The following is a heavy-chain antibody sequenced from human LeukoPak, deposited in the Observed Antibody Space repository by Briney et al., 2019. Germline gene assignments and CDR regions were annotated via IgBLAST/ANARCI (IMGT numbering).Heavy chain of an antibody. CDR1: GNYW. V-gene: IGHV3-74*01. J-gene: IGHJ4*02. Sequence: GGSLRLSCAASGNYWMHWVRQAPGKGLVWVSHINSDGSWTSYADSVKGRFTISRDNAKNSLYLQMNSLRAEGTAVYYCARVGYYDSSGYRSFDYWGQGTLVTVSS. D-gene: IGHD3-22*01. CDR3: ARVGYYDSSGYRSFDY. CDR2: INSDGSWT.